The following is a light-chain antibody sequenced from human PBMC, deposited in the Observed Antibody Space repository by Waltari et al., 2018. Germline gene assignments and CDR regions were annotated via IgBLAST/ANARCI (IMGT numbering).Light chain of an antibody. J-gene: IGKJ2*01. V-gene: IGKV3-20*01. Sequence: VLTQSPGPRSLSPGESATLSCRASQSVSSSYLAWYQQKPGQAPRLLMYLASSRATGIPDRFSGSGSGTDFTLTISRLEPEDFAVYYCQYYGSYTFGQGTKLAI. CDR3: QYYGSYT. CDR2: LAS. CDR1: QSVSSSY.